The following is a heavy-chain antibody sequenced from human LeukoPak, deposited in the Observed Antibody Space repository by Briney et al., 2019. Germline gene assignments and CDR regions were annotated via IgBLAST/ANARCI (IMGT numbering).Heavy chain of an antibody. J-gene: IGHJ4*02. V-gene: IGHV3-74*01. CDR2: IGTDGSRT. CDR1: GFTFSSYW. D-gene: IGHD6-6*01. Sequence: GSLRLSCAASGFTFSSYWLHWVRQAPGKGLVWVSRIGTDGSRTTYADYVQGRFTISRDNAKNSLYLQINSLRAEHTAVYYCASDQGSSSSTIAYWGQGTLVSVSS. CDR3: ASDQGSSSSTIAY.